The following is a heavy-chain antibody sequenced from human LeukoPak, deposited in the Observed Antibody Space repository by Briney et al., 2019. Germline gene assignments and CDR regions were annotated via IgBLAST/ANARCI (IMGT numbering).Heavy chain of an antibody. D-gene: IGHD2-2*02. Sequence: PGGSLRLSCSASGFTFSSYSMHWVRQAPGKGLEWVAAIPYDGNNKYDADSVKGRFTISRDNSKNTLYRQMNSLRAEDTAVYYCARLPGYCSSNSCYKMTIPFDYWGQGTLVTVSS. CDR3: ARLPGYCSSNSCYKMTIPFDY. J-gene: IGHJ4*02. CDR2: IPYDGNNK. CDR1: GFTFSSYS. V-gene: IGHV3-30-3*01.